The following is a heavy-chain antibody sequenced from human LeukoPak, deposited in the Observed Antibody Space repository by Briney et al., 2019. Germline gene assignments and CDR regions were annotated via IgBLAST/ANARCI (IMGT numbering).Heavy chain of an antibody. J-gene: IGHJ4*02. V-gene: IGHV3-15*01. Sequence: GGSLRLSCAASGFTFSNAWMSWVRQAPGKGLEWVGRIKSKTDGGTTDFAAPVKGRFTISRDDSKNTLYLQMNSLKTEDTAVYYCTTEQLTLLKPSDYWGQGTLVTVSS. D-gene: IGHD1-1*01. CDR1: GFTFSNAW. CDR2: IKSKTDGGTT. CDR3: TTEQLTLLKPSDY.